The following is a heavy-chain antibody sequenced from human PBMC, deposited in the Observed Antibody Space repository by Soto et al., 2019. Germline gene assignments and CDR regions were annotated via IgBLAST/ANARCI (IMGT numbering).Heavy chain of an antibody. D-gene: IGHD3-16*01. J-gene: IGHJ6*02. CDR1: GFIVSSKY. CDR2: IYTGGST. V-gene: IGHV3-53*02. CDR3: TTYTGYGMDV. Sequence: EVQMVETGGGLSQPGGSLRLACAVSGFIVSSKYMTWVLQAPGQGLEWVSVIYTGGSTHYADSERGRFTISRDSSKNTLYLQMNSLRAEDAAVYYCTTYTGYGMDVWGQGTTVTVSS.